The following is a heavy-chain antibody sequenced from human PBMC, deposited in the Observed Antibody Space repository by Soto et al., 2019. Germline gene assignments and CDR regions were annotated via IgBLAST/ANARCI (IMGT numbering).Heavy chain of an antibody. CDR1: GGTFTSYV. CDR3: AKGQDSRVADLGAFDI. J-gene: IGHJ3*02. D-gene: IGHD2-15*01. V-gene: IGHV1-69*01. Sequence: QVQLVQSGAEVKEPGSSVKVSCKASGGTFTSYVINWVRQAPGQGLEWMGGVMAIFTTSNYAQTFQGRLTISADEVTTTADMELSSLSSGDAAMYYWAKGQDSRVADLGAFDIWGQGTMVIVSS. CDR2: VMAIFTTS.